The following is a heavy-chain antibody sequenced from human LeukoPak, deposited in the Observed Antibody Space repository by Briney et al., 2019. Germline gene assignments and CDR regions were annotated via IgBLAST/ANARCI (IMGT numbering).Heavy chain of an antibody. D-gene: IGHD2-2*02. V-gene: IGHV1-24*01. CDR2: FDPEDGET. CDR3: ATAGIVVVPAAIPPYYYYGMDV. J-gene: IGHJ6*02. Sequence: ASVKVSCKVSGYTLTELSMHWVRQAPGKGLEWMGGFDPEDGETIYAQKFQGRVTMTEDTSTDTAYMELSSLRSEDTAVYYCATAGIVVVPAAIPPYYYYGMDVWGQGTTVTVSS. CDR1: GYTLTELS.